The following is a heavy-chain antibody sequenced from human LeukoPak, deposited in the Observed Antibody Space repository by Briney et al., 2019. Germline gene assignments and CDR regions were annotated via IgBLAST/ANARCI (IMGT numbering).Heavy chain of an antibody. D-gene: IGHD1-14*01. CDR3: AKDRFKLTRTLDY. Sequence: PGGSLRLSCAASGFTFSSYGMHWVRQAPGKGLEWVAVISYDGSNKYYADSVKGRFTISRDNSKNTLYLQMNSLRAEDTAVYYCAKDRFKLTRTLDYWGQGTLVTVSS. J-gene: IGHJ4*02. CDR1: GFTFSSYG. CDR2: ISYDGSNK. V-gene: IGHV3-30*18.